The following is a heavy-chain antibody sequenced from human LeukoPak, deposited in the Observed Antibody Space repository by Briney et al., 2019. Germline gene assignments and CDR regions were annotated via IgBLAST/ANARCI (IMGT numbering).Heavy chain of an antibody. D-gene: IGHD3-16*01. CDR2: ISYDGSNK. CDR3: ARDHVLSD. CDR1: GFTFRSYG. V-gene: IGHV3-30*03. J-gene: IGHJ4*02. Sequence: GRSLRLSCGASGFTFRSYGMHWVRQAPGKGLEWVAVISYDGSNKYYADSVKGRFTISRDNSKNTLYLQMDSLRAEDTAVYYCARDHVLSDWGQGTLVTVSS.